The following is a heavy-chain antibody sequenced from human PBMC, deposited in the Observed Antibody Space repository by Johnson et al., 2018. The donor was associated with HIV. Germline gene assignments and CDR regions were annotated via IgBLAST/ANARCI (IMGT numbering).Heavy chain of an antibody. CDR3: AKFVGAGSYDAFDI. CDR2: ISRDGGTE. Sequence: QMQLVESGGGVVHPGKSLRLSCVGSGFTFSSYGMHWVRQAPGEGLDWVAFISRDGGTEYYADSVKGRFAISRDNAKSTLYLQMNSLRAEDTAVYYCAKFVGAGSYDAFDIWGQGTMVTVSS. CDR1: GFTFSSYG. V-gene: IGHV3-33*03. J-gene: IGHJ3*02. D-gene: IGHD1-26*01.